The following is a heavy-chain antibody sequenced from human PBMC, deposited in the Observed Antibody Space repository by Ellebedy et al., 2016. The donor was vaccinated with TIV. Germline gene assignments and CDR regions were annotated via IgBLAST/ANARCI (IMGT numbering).Heavy chain of an antibody. V-gene: IGHV1-2*04. Sequence: AASVKVSCKASGYTFTGYYMHWVRQAPGQGLEWMGWINPNSGGTNYAQKFQGWVTMTRDTSISTAYMELSRLRSDDTAVYYCARGLPHYYDSSGYPGYWGQGTLVTVSS. CDR3: ARGLPHYYDSSGYPGY. CDR1: GYTFTGYY. CDR2: INPNSGGT. D-gene: IGHD3-22*01. J-gene: IGHJ4*02.